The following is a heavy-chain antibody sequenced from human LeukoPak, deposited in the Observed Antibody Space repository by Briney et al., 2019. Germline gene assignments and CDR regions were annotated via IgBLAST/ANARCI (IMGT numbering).Heavy chain of an antibody. Sequence: GSLRLSCAASGFXFSTYSMNWVRQAPGKGLEWVSYISSDTSTIFYADSVRGRFTISRDNAKSSLYLQMNSLRAEDTAVYYCARESNSGSWGQGTLVTVSS. CDR2: ISSDTSTI. CDR3: ARESNSGS. V-gene: IGHV3-48*01. CDR1: GFXFSTYS. D-gene: IGHD1-26*01. J-gene: IGHJ5*02.